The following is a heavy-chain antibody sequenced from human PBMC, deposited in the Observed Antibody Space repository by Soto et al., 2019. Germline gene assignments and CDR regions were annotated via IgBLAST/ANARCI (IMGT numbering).Heavy chain of an antibody. Sequence: ASVKVSCKASGYTFTSYGISWVRQAPGQGLEWMGWISAYNGNTNYAQKLQGRVTMTTDTSTSTAYMELRSLRSDDTAVCYCARALGIVGATTIDYWGQGTLVTVSS. CDR1: GYTFTSYG. CDR2: ISAYNGNT. D-gene: IGHD1-26*01. V-gene: IGHV1-18*01. CDR3: ARALGIVGATTIDY. J-gene: IGHJ4*02.